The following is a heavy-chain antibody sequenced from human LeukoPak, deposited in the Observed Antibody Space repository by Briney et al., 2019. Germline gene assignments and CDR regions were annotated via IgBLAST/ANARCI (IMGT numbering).Heavy chain of an antibody. CDR3: ARGPREAATAIVY. J-gene: IGHJ4*02. D-gene: IGHD2-21*02. CDR2: IYSGGST. V-gene: IGHV3-53*01. CDR1: GFTVSSNY. Sequence: PGGSLRLSCAASGFTVSSNYMSWVRQAPGKGLEWVSVIYSGGSTYYADSVKGRFTISRDNSKNTLYLQMNSLRAEDTAVYYCARGPREAATAIVYWGQGTLVTVSS.